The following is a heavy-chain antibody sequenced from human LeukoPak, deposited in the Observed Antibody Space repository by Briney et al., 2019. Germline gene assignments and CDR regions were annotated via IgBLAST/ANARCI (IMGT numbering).Heavy chain of an antibody. Sequence: GGSLRLSCAASGFTISDSYMSWVRQAPGKGLEWVSVIYTGGITYYADSVKGRFTVSRDDSKNTPSLQMNSLRAEDTSIYYCARDRVTSRNYYFDDWGQGTLVTVSS. CDR3: ARDRVTSRNYYFDD. V-gene: IGHV3-66*01. J-gene: IGHJ4*02. CDR1: GFTISDSY. D-gene: IGHD1-7*01. CDR2: IYTGGIT.